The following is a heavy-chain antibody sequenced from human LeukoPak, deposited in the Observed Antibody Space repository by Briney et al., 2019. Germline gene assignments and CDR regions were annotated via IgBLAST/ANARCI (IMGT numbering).Heavy chain of an antibody. Sequence: SGGSLRLSCAASGFTLSNYDMHWVRQVIGKGLEWVSGIGTAGDTYYGGSVKGRFSSSRENAKNFLYLQMNSLRAGDTAVYYCARADLRGYSLHYWGQGTLVIVSS. CDR3: ARADLRGYSLHY. J-gene: IGHJ4*02. CDR1: GFTLSNYD. CDR2: IGTAGDT. V-gene: IGHV3-13*01. D-gene: IGHD5-18*01.